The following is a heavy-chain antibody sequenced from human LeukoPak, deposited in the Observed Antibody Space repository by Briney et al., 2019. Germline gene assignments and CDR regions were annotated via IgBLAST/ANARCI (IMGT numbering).Heavy chain of an antibody. J-gene: IGHJ4*02. CDR2: ISNDGRNI. Sequence: PGGSLRLSCAASGFTFSVYGIHWVRQAPGKGLEWVAVISNDGRNIHYATSVKGRFTISRDNSKNTLYLQMNSLRADDTAVYYCAKARGSSVYEQFDYWGQGTQVTVSP. D-gene: IGHD5/OR15-5a*01. CDR3: AKARGSSVYEQFDY. CDR1: GFTFSVYG. V-gene: IGHV3-30*18.